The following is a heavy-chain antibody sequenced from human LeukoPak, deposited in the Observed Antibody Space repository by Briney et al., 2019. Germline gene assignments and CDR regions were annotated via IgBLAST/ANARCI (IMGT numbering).Heavy chain of an antibody. Sequence: GGSLRLSCAASGFTFSSYAMHWVRQAPGKGLEWVAVISYDGSNKYYADSVKGRFTISRDNSKNTLYLQMDSLRAEDTAVYYCARAPGRGATGYYYYYMDVWGKGTTVTISS. CDR3: ARAPGRGATGYYYYYMDV. V-gene: IGHV3-30*14. J-gene: IGHJ6*03. D-gene: IGHD3-9*01. CDR1: GFTFSSYA. CDR2: ISYDGSNK.